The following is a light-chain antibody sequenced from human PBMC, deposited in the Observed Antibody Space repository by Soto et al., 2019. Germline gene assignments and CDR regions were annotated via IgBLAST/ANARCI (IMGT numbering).Light chain of an antibody. CDR2: TNN. V-gene: IGLV1-47*02. Sequence: QSVLTQPPSASGTPGQRVTISCSGGSSNIGSNYIYWYQQIPGTAPKIVISTNNQRPSGVPDRFSGSKSGTSASLAISGLRSEDEAVYYCAAWDDKLSGPVFGVGTKLTAL. CDR3: AAWDDKLSGPV. CDR1: SSNIGSNY. J-gene: IGLJ2*01.